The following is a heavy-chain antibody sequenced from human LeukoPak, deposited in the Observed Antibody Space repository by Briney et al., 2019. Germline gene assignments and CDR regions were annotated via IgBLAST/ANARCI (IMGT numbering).Heavy chain of an antibody. V-gene: IGHV4-39*07. D-gene: IGHD3-16*01. CDR2: IYYSGST. CDR1: GGSISSSSYY. CDR3: ARGGGAFDI. J-gene: IGHJ3*02. Sequence: SETLSLTCTVSGGSISSSSYYWGWIRQPPGKGLEWIGSIYYSGSTYYNPSLKSRVTISVDTSKNQFSLKLSSVTAADTAVYYCARGGGAFDIWGQGTMVTVSS.